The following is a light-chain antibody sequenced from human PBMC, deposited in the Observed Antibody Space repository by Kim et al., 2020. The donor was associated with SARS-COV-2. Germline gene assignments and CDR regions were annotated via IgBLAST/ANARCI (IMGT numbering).Light chain of an antibody. CDR1: SSAVGGYNF. CDR3: SAYTSFSTRV. J-gene: IGLJ3*02. Sequence: ITSSWPGISSAVGGYNFISFHQQHPGKPPNLMCNDDSNRPSGVSTCSSCSTSGNTASLTISRLQAEDDAVYYCSAYTSFSTRVSGGGTQLTVL. CDR2: DDS. V-gene: IGLV2-14*03.